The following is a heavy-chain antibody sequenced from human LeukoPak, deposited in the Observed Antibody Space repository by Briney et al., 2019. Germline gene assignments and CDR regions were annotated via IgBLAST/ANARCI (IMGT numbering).Heavy chain of an antibody. CDR1: GGSFSGYY. D-gene: IGHD3-10*01. J-gene: IGHJ3*02. Sequence: PSETLSLTCAVYGGSFSGYYWSWIRQPPGKGLEWIGSIYYSGSPYYNPSLKSRVTISVDTSKNQFSLKLSSVTAADMAVYYCARPALGAFDIWGQGTMVTVSS. CDR3: ARPALGAFDI. CDR2: IYYSGSP. V-gene: IGHV4-34*01.